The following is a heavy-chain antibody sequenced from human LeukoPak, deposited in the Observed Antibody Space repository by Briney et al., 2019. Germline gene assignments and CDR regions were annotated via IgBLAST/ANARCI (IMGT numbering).Heavy chain of an antibody. CDR3: ARDRGMATAAFDI. CDR2: IYHSGST. Sequence: PSETLSLTCTVSGGSISSSSYYWGWIRQPPGKGLEWIGYIYHSGSTYYNPSLKSRVTISVDRSKNQFSLKLSSVTAADTAVYYCARDRGMATAAFDIWGQGTMVTVSS. D-gene: IGHD5-12*01. CDR1: GGSISSSSYY. J-gene: IGHJ3*02. V-gene: IGHV4-30-2*01.